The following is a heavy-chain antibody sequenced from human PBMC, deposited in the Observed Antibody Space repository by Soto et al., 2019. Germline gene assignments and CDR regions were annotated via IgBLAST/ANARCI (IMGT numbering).Heavy chain of an antibody. D-gene: IGHD2-15*01. CDR3: TTLTVVDVHSDY. V-gene: IGHV3-15*01. J-gene: IGHJ4*02. Sequence: EVQLVESGGGLVKPGGSLRLSCAASVFTFTNAWMNWVRQAPGKGLEWVGRIKSKTDGGATDYAAPVKGRFTISRDDSRNTLYLQMNSLNTEDTAVYYCTTLTVVDVHSDYWGQGALVVVSS. CDR2: IKSKTDGGAT. CDR1: VFTFTNAW.